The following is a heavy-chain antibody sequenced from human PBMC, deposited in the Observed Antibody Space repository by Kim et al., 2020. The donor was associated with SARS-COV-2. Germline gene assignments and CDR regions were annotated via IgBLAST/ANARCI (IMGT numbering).Heavy chain of an antibody. CDR1: EFTFRSYW. Sequence: GGSLRLSCAASEFTFRSYWMSWVRQAPGKGLEWVANIKQDGGHIYYVDSLKGRFTISRDNAKNLVYLQMNSLRVEDTAVYYCARIGYSSSSFDYWGQGTLVTVSS. D-gene: IGHD6-6*01. CDR2: IKQDGGHI. J-gene: IGHJ4*02. CDR3: ARIGYSSSSFDY. V-gene: IGHV3-7*01.